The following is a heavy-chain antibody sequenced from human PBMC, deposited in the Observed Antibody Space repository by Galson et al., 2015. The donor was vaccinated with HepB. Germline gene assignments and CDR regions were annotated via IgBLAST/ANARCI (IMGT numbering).Heavy chain of an antibody. D-gene: IGHD4-17*01. CDR2: INGGNGNT. Sequence: SVKVSCKASGYTFTRYAMHWVRQAPGQRLEWMGWINGGNGNTKYSQKFQGRVTVTRDTSARTAHMELSSLRSEDTAVYYCARLRDDYGYYFDYWGQGTLVTVSS. CDR3: ARLRDDYGYYFDY. CDR1: GYTFTRYA. J-gene: IGHJ4*02. V-gene: IGHV1-3*01.